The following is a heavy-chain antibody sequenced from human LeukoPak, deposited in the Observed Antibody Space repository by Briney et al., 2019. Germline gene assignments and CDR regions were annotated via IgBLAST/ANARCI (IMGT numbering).Heavy chain of an antibody. CDR2: INHSGSS. V-gene: IGHV4-34*01. J-gene: IGHJ4*02. D-gene: IGHD6-19*01. CDR1: GGSFSGYY. CDR3: ARRNPSSGWPFDY. Sequence: ASETLSLTCAVYGGSFSGYYWTWLRQPPGKGLKGCGEINHSGSSNYSPSLKSRVTISVDTSKNQFSLKLSSVTAADTAVYYCARRNPSSGWPFDYWGQGTLVTVSS.